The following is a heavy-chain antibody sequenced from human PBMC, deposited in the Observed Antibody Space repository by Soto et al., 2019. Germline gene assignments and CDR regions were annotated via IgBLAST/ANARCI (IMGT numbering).Heavy chain of an antibody. Sequence: SGPTLVNPTETLTLTCTVSGFSLSNARMGVSWIRQPPGKALEWLAHIFSNDEKSYSTSLKSRLTITKDTSKSQVVLTMTNMDPVDTATYYCARILVYDFWSGYPPWYYYYYMDVWGKGTTVTVSS. V-gene: IGHV2-26*01. J-gene: IGHJ6*03. CDR2: IFSNDEK. D-gene: IGHD3-3*01. CDR3: ARILVYDFWSGYPPWYYYYYMDV. CDR1: GFSLSNARMG.